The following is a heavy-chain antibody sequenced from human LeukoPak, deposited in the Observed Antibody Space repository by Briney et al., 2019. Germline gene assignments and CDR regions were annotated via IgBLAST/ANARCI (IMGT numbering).Heavy chain of an antibody. V-gene: IGHV1-2*02. J-gene: IGHJ3*02. D-gene: IGHD6-13*01. CDR2: INPNSGGT. Sequence: GASVKVSCKASGYTFTGYYMHWVRQAPGQGLEWMGWINPNSGGTNYAQKFQGRVTMTRDTSTSTAYMELSRLRSDDTAVYYCARDTYSSSTDAFDIWGQGTMVTVSS. CDR1: GYTFTGYY. CDR3: ARDTYSSSTDAFDI.